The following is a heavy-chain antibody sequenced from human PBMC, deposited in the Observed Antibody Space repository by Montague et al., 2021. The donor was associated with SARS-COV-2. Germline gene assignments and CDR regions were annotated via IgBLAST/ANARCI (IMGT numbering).Heavy chain of an antibody. CDR1: GGSISSYY. V-gene: IGHV4-59*01. D-gene: IGHD3-9*01. CDR3: ARDSRTDFDWLFPDSGSYYYYMDV. Sequence: SETLSLTCTVSGGSISSYYWSWIRQPPGKGLEWIGYIYYSGSTNYNPSLKSRVTISVDTSKNQFALKLSSVTAADTAVYYRARDSRTDFDWLFPDSGSYYYYMDVWGKGTTVTVSS. J-gene: IGHJ6*03. CDR2: IYYSGST.